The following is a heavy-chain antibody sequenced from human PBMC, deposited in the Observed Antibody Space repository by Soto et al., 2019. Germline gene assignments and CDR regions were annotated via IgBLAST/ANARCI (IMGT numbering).Heavy chain of an antibody. J-gene: IGHJ4*02. CDR2: IYYNDDR. CDR1: GFSFTTAGVA. CDR3: EPSDPGSEIIYFDF. Sequence: SGPTLVNPTQTLTLTCTFSGFSFTTAGVAVGWIRQTPGGALEWLTLIYYNDDRRFSPSLKTRLTITGDTSKNQVVLSLTNVGPGDTATHFREPSDPGSEIIYFDFWGPGIPVTVSS. V-gene: IGHV2-5*01.